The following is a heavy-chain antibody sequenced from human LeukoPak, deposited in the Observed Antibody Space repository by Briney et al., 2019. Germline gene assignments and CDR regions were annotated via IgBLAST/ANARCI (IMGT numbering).Heavy chain of an antibody. Sequence: PGGSLRLSCAASGFTFSSYGMHWVRQAPGKGLEWVAVISYDGSNKYYADSVKGRFTISRDNSKNTLYLQMNSLRAEDTAVYYCAKDGYGDSYFDYWGQGTLVTVSS. V-gene: IGHV3-30*18. CDR2: ISYDGSNK. J-gene: IGHJ4*02. CDR1: GFTFSSYG. D-gene: IGHD4-17*01. CDR3: AKDGYGDSYFDY.